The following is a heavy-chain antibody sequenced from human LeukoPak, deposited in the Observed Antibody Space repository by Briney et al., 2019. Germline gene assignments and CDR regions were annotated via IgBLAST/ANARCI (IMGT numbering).Heavy chain of an antibody. J-gene: IGHJ6*02. CDR3: ARKHSSHYDFWSGYLDSYYYYGMDV. CDR1: GYTFTSYA. V-gene: IGHV7-4-1*02. D-gene: IGHD3-3*01. CDR2: INTNTGNP. Sequence: ASVKVSCKASGYTFTSYAMNWVRQAPGQGLEWMGWINTNTGNPTYAQSFTGRFVFSLDTSVSTAYLQISSLKAEDTAVYYCARKHSSHYDFWSGYLDSYYYYGMDVWGQGTTVTVSS.